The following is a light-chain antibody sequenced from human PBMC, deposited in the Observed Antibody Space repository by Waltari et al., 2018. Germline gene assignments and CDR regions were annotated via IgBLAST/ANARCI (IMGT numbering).Light chain of an antibody. CDR1: QGISSY. CDR2: TTS. V-gene: IGKV1-8*01. J-gene: IGKJ3*01. Sequence: AIRLTQSPSSLSASTGDRVTITCRASQGISSYLAWYQQKPGEAPRLLIYTTSTLQSGVPSRFSGSGSGTDFTLTISSLQSEDFATYYCRQYYSYPFAFGPGTKVDIK. CDR3: RQYYSYPFA.